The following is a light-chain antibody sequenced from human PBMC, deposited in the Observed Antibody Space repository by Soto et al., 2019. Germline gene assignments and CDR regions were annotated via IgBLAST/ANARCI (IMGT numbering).Light chain of an antibody. CDR1: SSDVGGYNF. CDR2: NVY. CDR3: NSYTSSSTLV. Sequence: QSALTQPASVSGSPGQSITISCTGTSSDVGGYNFVSWYQQHPGKAPKLMLYNVYDRPSGISHRFSGSRCGNTASLTISGLQAEDEAHYYCNSYTSSSTLVFGGGTQLTVL. J-gene: IGLJ7*01. V-gene: IGLV2-14*03.